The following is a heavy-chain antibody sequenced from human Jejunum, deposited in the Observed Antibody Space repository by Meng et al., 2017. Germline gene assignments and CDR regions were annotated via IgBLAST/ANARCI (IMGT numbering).Heavy chain of an antibody. CDR2: ISSAVGTI. J-gene: IGHJ6*02. V-gene: IGHV3-48*03. Sequence: GGSLSLSCAASGLTFSGFEMKWVRQVPGKGLEWISYISSAVGTIYHADSVKGRFSMSRDNAKSSLYLQMNSLRVEDTAVYYCAREELRFTMDVWGHGTTVTVSS. CDR3: AREELRFTMDV. D-gene: IGHD1-26*01. CDR1: GLTFSGFE.